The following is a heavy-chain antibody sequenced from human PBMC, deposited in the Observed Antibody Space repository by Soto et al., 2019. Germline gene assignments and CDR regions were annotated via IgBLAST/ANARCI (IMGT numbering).Heavy chain of an antibody. CDR2: INAGNGNT. V-gene: IGHV1-3*01. J-gene: IGHJ6*02. CDR3: ARVTIFGVIQSGGYYGMDV. D-gene: IGHD3-3*01. Sequence: ASVKVSCKASGYTFTSYAMHWVRQAPGQRLEWMGWINAGNGNTKYSQKFQGRVTITRDTSASTAYMELSSLRSEDTAVYYCARVTIFGVIQSGGYYGMDVWGQGTTVTVSS. CDR1: GYTFTSYA.